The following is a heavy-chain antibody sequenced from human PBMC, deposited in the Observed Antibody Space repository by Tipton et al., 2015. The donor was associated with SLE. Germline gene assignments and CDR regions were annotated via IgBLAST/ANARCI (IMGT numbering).Heavy chain of an antibody. J-gene: IGHJ6*03. D-gene: IGHD5-18*01. V-gene: IGHV3-21*01. CDR2: ISSSSTYI. Sequence: SLRLSCAASGFTFSSHSMNWVRQAPGKGLEWVSSISSSSTYIYYADSVKGRFTISRDNAKNSLYLQMNSLTGEDTAVYYCARDGYGNGGDFSYYYMDVWGKGTTVPVSS. CDR3: ARDGYGNGGDFSYYYMDV. CDR1: GFTFSSHS.